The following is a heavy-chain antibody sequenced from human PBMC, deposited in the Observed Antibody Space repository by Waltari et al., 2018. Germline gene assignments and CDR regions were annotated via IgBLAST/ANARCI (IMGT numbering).Heavy chain of an antibody. J-gene: IGHJ3*01. V-gene: IGHV4-39*01. CDR3: ATYIGASVGTAAFDV. Sequence: QLQLQESGPGLVKPSETLSLTCSVSGVSITSNRHYWGWIRQPPGQGLEWIGTMSYSGATYSSPSLQNRVTISRDTSKTQLSLKLGSVTAADTAVYYCATYIGASVGTAAFDVWGQGTMVTVSS. D-gene: IGHD5-12*01. CDR1: GVSITSNRHY. CDR2: MSYSGAT.